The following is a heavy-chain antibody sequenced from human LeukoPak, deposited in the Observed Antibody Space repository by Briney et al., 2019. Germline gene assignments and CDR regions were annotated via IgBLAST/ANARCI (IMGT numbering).Heavy chain of an antibody. V-gene: IGHV3-7*01. CDR3: ARLTGTTGFDY. J-gene: IGHJ4*02. Sequence: GGSLRLSCAASGFPFSSYWMSWVRQAPGKGREWVANIKQDGSDKYYVDSVKGRFSISRDNAKNSLYLQLNSLRADDTAVYYCARLTGTTGFDYWGQGTLVTVSS. CDR2: IKQDGSDK. D-gene: IGHD1-1*01. CDR1: GFPFSSYW.